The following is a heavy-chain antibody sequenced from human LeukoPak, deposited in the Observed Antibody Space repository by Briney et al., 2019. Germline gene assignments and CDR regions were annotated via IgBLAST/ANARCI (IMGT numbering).Heavy chain of an antibody. CDR1: GYTFKGYY. Sequence: ASVKVSCKASGYTFKGYYMHWVRQAPGQGLEWMGWINPDNGRTNYAQKFQGRVTVTRDTSISTAYMELSSLSSDDTAVYYCARDSSGYYDYWGQGTLVTVSS. V-gene: IGHV1-2*02. CDR2: INPDNGRT. J-gene: IGHJ4*02. CDR3: ARDSSGYYDY. D-gene: IGHD3-10*01.